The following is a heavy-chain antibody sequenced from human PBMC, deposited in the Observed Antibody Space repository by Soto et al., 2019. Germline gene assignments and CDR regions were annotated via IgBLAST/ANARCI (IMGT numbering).Heavy chain of an antibody. J-gene: IGHJ6*02. V-gene: IGHV3-7*04. CDR2: IKQDGSEK. Sequence: EVQLVESGGGLVQPGGSLRLSCAASGFTFSSYWMSWVRQAPGKGLEWVANIKQDGSEKYYVDSVKGRFTISRDNAKNSRYLQMNSLRAEDTAVYYCAREEILWFGESYGMDVWGQGTTVTVSS. CDR1: GFTFSSYW. D-gene: IGHD3-10*01. CDR3: AREEILWFGESYGMDV.